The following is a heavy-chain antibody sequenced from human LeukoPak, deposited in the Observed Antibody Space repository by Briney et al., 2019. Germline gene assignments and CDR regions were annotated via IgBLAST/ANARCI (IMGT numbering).Heavy chain of an antibody. CDR2: ISGTSRYI. D-gene: IGHD4-11*01. V-gene: IGHV3-21*01. CDR1: GFSLSSYS. Sequence: GESLRLSCEASGFSLSSYSMQWVRQAPGKGLEWVSSISGTSRYIHYSDSVKGRFTISRDNAKNSLYLQMNSLRAEDTAVYYCARGKTRFDPWGQGTLVTVSS. J-gene: IGHJ5*02. CDR3: ARGKTRFDP.